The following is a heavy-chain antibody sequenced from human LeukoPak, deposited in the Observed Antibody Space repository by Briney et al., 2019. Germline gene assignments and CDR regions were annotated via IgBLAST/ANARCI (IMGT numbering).Heavy chain of an antibody. D-gene: IGHD3-22*01. CDR1: GYTLKIYK. V-gene: IGHV3-48*03. CDR2: LSGSGTTI. Sequence: GGSLRLSCAASGYTLKIYKMNWVCQAPGKGLEWISYLSGSGTTISYANSVKGRFTISRDNAMNSVYLQMTGLRVEETAILFSERTNYFGSTGYGGGMDYWGQGNLVTVSS. J-gene: IGHJ4*02. CDR3: ERTNYFGSTGYGGGMDY.